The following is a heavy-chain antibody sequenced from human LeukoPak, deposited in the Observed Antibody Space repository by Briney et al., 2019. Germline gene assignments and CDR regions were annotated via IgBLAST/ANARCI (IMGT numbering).Heavy chain of an antibody. Sequence: GASVKVSCKASGYTITGHYIHWVRQAPGQGLEWMGWINPNSGDTNYAQKFQGRVTMARDTSINTAFMELSRLRSDDTAVYYCARDRHWNQGNFDYWGQGTLVTVSS. CDR3: ARDRHWNQGNFDY. V-gene: IGHV1-2*02. CDR2: INPNSGDT. CDR1: GYTITGHY. D-gene: IGHD1-1*01. J-gene: IGHJ4*02.